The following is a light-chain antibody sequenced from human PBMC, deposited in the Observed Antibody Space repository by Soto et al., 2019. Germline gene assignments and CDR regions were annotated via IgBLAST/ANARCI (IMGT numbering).Light chain of an antibody. Sequence: DLVMTPSPLSLPVTPGEPASISCRSSQSLLHSNGYNYLDWYLQKPGQSPQLLIYLGSNRASGVPDRFSGSGSGTDFTLTISRVEAEDVGVYYCMQALQTPYTFGQGTKLEIK. CDR1: QSLLHSNGYNY. CDR3: MQALQTPYT. CDR2: LGS. J-gene: IGKJ2*01. V-gene: IGKV2-28*01.